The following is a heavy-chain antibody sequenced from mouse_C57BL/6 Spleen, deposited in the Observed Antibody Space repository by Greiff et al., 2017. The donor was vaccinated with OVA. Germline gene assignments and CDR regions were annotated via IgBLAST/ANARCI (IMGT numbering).Heavy chain of an antibody. CDR2: INPNNGGT. J-gene: IGHJ1*03. Sequence: EVKLQESGPELVKPGASVKIPCKASGYTFTDYNMDWVKQSHGKSLEWIGDINPNNGGTIYNQKFKGKATLTVDKSSSTAYMELRSLTSEDTAVYYCARWGVVATDWYFDVWGTGTTVTVSS. CDR3: ARWGVVATDWYFDV. CDR1: GYTFTDYN. D-gene: IGHD1-1*01. V-gene: IGHV1-18*01.